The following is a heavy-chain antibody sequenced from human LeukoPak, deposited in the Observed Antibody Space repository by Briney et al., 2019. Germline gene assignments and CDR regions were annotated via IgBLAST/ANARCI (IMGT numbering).Heavy chain of an antibody. CDR1: GGSISSYY. Sequence: LETLSLTCTVSGGSISSYYWSWIRQPPVKGLEWIGYIDYSGRTNYNPSLKSRVTIPVDTSKNQFSLKLSSVTAADTAVYYCARLPRMITFGGVKPLYYFDYWGQGTLVTVSS. J-gene: IGHJ4*02. CDR3: ARLPRMITFGGVKPLYYFDY. D-gene: IGHD3-16*01. V-gene: IGHV4-59*01. CDR2: IDYSGRT.